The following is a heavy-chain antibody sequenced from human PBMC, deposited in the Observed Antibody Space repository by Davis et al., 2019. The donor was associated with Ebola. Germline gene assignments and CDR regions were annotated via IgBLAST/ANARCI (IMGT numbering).Heavy chain of an antibody. CDR2: IDPSDSYT. V-gene: IGHV5-10-1*01. J-gene: IGHJ4*02. CDR3: AYYYDSSGLFDY. CDR1: GYSFTSYW. D-gene: IGHD3-22*01. Sequence: GESLKISCKGSGYSFTSYWISWVRQMPGKGLEWIGRIDPSDSYTNYSPSFQGHVTISADKSISTAYLQWSSLKASDTAMYYCAYYYDSSGLFDYWGQGTLVTVSS.